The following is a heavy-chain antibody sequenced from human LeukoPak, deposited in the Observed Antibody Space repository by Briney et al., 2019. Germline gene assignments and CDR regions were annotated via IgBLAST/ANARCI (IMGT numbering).Heavy chain of an antibody. Sequence: PGGSLRLSCAASGFTFSSYSMNWVRQAPGKGLEWVSAISGSGGSTYYADSVKGRFTISRDNSKNTLYLQMNSLRAEDTAVYYCAKSAMVRGVIDYYYYYGMDVWGKGTTVTVSS. CDR2: ISGSGGST. CDR3: AKSAMVRGVIDYYYYYGMDV. J-gene: IGHJ6*04. V-gene: IGHV3-23*01. CDR1: GFTFSSYS. D-gene: IGHD3-10*01.